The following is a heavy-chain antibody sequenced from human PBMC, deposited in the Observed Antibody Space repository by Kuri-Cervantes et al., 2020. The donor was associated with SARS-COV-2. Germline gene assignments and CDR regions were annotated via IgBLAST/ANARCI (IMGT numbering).Heavy chain of an antibody. CDR3: ARRAYGEEGDYYYVDV. CDR1: GYSFTNYW. CDR2: IYPGDSDT. V-gene: IGHV5-51*01. J-gene: IGHJ6*03. D-gene: IGHD4-17*01. Sequence: GESLKISCKGSGYSFTNYWIGWVRQMPGKGLEWMGIIYPGDSDTRYSPSFQVQVTISADKSISTAFLQWSSLKDSDTAMYYCARRAYGEEGDYYYVDVWGKGTAVTVSS.